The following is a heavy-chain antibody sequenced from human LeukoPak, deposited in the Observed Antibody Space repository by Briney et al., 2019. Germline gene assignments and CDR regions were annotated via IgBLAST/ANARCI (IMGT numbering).Heavy chain of an antibody. J-gene: IGHJ4*02. CDR3: ARDPGYDSSGYFDY. CDR2: ISYDGSNK. V-gene: IGHV3-30*03. CDR1: GFTFSSFG. D-gene: IGHD3-22*01. Sequence: PGGSLRLSCAASGFTFSSFGMHWVRQAPGKGLEWVAVISYDGSNKYYADSVKGRFTISRDNSKNTLYLQMNSLRAEDTAVYYCARDPGYDSSGYFDYWGQGTLVTVSS.